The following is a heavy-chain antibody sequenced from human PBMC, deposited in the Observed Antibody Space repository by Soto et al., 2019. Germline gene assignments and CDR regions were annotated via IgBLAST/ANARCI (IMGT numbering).Heavy chain of an antibody. CDR2: MNEYGSER. J-gene: IGHJ4*02. V-gene: IGHV3-7*04. CDR1: GFLFCRYW. D-gene: IGHD3-10*01. CDR3: ARATGADKEDY. Sequence: SLRLSCFASGFLFCRYWVSWLRQAPGKGLEWVASMNEYGSERYYVDSVKGRFTISRDNAKNSLYLQMNSLRAEDTAVYYCARATGADKEDYWGQGTLVTVSS.